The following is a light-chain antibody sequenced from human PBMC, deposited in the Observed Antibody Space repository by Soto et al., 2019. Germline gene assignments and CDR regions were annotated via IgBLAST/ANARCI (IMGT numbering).Light chain of an antibody. CDR1: SSDVGTYNY. J-gene: IGLJ1*01. V-gene: IGLV2-14*03. CDR2: DVS. Sequence: QSVLTQPASVSGSPGQSITISCTGTSSDVGTYNYVSWYQHHPGTAPRLLIYDVSDRPSGVSNRFSGSKSGNTASLTISGLQAEDEADYYCNSYTSSSTPYVFGSGTKLTV. CDR3: NSYTSSSTPYV.